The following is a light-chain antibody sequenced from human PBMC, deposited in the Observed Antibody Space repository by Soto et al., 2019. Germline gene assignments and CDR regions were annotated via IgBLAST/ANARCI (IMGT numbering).Light chain of an antibody. CDR2: GAS. Sequence: EIVMTQSPATLSLSPGERAALSCRASQSVTTNLAWYRQKPGQAPRLLIYGASTRAADIPARFSGSGSGTEFTLTISSLQSEDCAIYYCQQYNKWPQTFGQGTKVEVK. V-gene: IGKV3-15*01. CDR1: QSVTTN. J-gene: IGKJ1*01. CDR3: QQYNKWPQT.